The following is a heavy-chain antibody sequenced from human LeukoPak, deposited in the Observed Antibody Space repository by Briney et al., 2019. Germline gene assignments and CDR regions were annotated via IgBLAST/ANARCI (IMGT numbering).Heavy chain of an antibody. D-gene: IGHD4-23*01. Sequence: SVKVSCKDSGGTFRSNAISWVRQAPGQGLEWMGGITPIFGTANYAQKFQGRVTITAVESMSTAYMELSSLRSEDTAVYYCARGWLAETTVVTPYNYWGQGTLVTVSS. CDR1: GGTFRSNA. V-gene: IGHV1-69*13. CDR2: ITPIFGTA. CDR3: ARGWLAETTVVTPYNY. J-gene: IGHJ4*02.